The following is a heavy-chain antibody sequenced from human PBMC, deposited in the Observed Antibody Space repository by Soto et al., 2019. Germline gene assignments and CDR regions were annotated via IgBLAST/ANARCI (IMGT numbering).Heavy chain of an antibody. J-gene: IGHJ3*01. Sequence: ITLKESGPTLVKPTQTLTLTCTFSGFSLSADGVGVGWIRQPPGKALEWLALIYWDDDKRYGPSLKSRLTITQDTSKSQVVLTMSNMDPVDTATYYCAHAYGGTSWPNDSFDVWGQGTVVSVSS. D-gene: IGHD2-2*01. V-gene: IGHV2-5*05. CDR1: GFSLSADGVG. CDR2: IYWDDDK. CDR3: AHAYGGTSWPNDSFDV.